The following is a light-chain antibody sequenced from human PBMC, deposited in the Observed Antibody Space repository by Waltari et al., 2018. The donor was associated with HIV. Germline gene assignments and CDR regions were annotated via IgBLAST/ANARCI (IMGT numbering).Light chain of an antibody. Sequence: IQMTQSPSFLSASVGDRVTITCRATESIGRYLNWYQQKPVKAPKLLIHTASTLESGVPSRFSGSGSEAVFTLTINSLQPEDFATYYCQHSYRIPRTFGQGTTLEIK. J-gene: IGKJ2*02. V-gene: IGKV1-39*01. CDR1: ESIGRY. CDR3: QHSYRIPRT. CDR2: TAS.